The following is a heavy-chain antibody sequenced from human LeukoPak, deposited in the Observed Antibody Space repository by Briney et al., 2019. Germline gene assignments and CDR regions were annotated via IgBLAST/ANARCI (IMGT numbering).Heavy chain of an antibody. CDR1: GFPFSSSW. CDR2: IKPDGCEK. D-gene: IGHD1-14*01. Sequence: GGSLTLSCAASGFPFSSSWMIWSRKSPEKGLVWVANIKPDGCEKNHVVFVKPLFPISRDNARNSLYLQMSSLRAEDTAVYYCARDAAYNRFDYWGQRTLVTVSS. CDR3: ARDAAYNRFDY. J-gene: IGHJ4*02. V-gene: IGHV3-7*01.